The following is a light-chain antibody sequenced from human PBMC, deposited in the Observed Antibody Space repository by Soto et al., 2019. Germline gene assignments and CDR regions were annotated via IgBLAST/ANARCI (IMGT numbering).Light chain of an antibody. Sequence: EIVLTQSPATLSLSPGERATLSCRASQSVSSYLAWYQQQPGQAPRLLIYDASNRATGIPARFSGSGSGTGFTLTISSLEPEDFAVYYCQQRSNWPPTFGQGTKVEIK. CDR3: QQRSNWPPT. CDR1: QSVSSY. V-gene: IGKV3-11*01. J-gene: IGKJ1*01. CDR2: DAS.